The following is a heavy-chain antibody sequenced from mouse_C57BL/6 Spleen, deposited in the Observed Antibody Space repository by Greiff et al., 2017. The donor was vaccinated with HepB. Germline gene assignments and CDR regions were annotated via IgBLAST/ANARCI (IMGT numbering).Heavy chain of an antibody. CDR1: GYSITSGYY. V-gene: IGHV3-6*01. CDR2: ISYDGSN. Sequence: EVQLVESGPGLVKPSQSLSLTCSVTGYSITSGYYWNWIRQFPGNKLEWMGYISYDGSNNYNPSLKNRISITRDTSKNQFFLKLNSVTTEDTATYYCASPHYYGTSYYFDYWGQGTTLTVSS. CDR3: ASPHYYGTSYYFDY. D-gene: IGHD1-1*01. J-gene: IGHJ2*01.